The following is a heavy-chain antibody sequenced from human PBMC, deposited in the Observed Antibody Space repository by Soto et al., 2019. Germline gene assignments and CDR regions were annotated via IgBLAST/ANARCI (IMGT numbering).Heavy chain of an antibody. CDR3: ARLQLGGDRMLNWFDP. CDR1: GYIFTKYG. D-gene: IGHD2-21*02. CDR2: INVYNGDR. V-gene: IGHV1-18*01. Sequence: QVQVVQSGPELKKPGASVKVSCKAQGYIFTKYGIGWVRQAPGHGLEWMGLINVYNGDRKVAQNFQDRVSMTTDTATDTAYMELKSLRSGDTAVYYCARLQLGGDRMLNWFDPWGQGTLVTVSS. J-gene: IGHJ5*02.